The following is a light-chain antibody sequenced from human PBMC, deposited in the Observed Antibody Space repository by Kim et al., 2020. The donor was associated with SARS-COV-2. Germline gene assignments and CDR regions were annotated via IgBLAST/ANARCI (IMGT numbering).Light chain of an antibody. CDR2: DVY. CDR3: SSYTSNNTLV. Sequence: GQSITISCTGASSDVGSYNYVSWYQQHPGTAPKLMIYDVYKRPSGVSNRFSGSKSGNTASLTISRLQAEDEADYYCSSYTSNNTLVFGGGTQLTVL. J-gene: IGLJ3*02. CDR1: SSDVGSYNY. V-gene: IGLV2-14*03.